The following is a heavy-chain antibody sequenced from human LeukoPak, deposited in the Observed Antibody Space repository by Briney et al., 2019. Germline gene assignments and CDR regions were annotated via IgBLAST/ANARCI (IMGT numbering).Heavy chain of an antibody. CDR3: ARHLVRITMVRGVPRLHDAFDI. CDR1: GYSFTSYW. Sequence: GASLQISCKGSGYSFTSYWIGWVRQIPGNGLEWMGIIYPGDSDTRYSPSFHGQVTISADKSISTAYLHWSSLKASDTAMYYCARHLVRITMVRGVPRLHDAFDIGGQGTMVTVS. CDR2: IYPGDSDT. D-gene: IGHD3-10*01. V-gene: IGHV5-51*01. J-gene: IGHJ3*02.